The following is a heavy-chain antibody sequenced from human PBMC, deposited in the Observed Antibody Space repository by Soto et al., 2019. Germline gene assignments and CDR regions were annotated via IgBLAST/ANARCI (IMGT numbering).Heavy chain of an antibody. V-gene: IGHV3-66*01. CDR3: AREGAVAGTWNWFDP. J-gene: IGHJ5*02. CDR2: IYSGGST. Sequence: PGGSLRLSCAASGFTVSSNYMSWVRQAPGKGLEWVSVIYSGGSTYYADSVKGRFTISRDNSKNTLYLQMNSLRAEDTAVYYCAREGAVAGTWNWFDPWGQGTLVTVSS. D-gene: IGHD6-19*01. CDR1: GFTVSSNY.